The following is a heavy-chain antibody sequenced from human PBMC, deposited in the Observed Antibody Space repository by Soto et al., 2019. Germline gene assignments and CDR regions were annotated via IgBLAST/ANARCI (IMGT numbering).Heavy chain of an antibody. Sequence: PSETLSLTCTVSGDSISNYYWSWIRQPPGKGLEWIGYFSYRGSTNYNPSLKSRVTISVDTSKNQFSLKLSSVTAADTAVYYCARASGRYYDSSGYIDYWAQGTLVTVSS. CDR3: ARASGRYYDSSGYIDY. J-gene: IGHJ4*02. CDR1: GDSISNYY. CDR2: FSYRGST. D-gene: IGHD3-22*01. V-gene: IGHV4-59*01.